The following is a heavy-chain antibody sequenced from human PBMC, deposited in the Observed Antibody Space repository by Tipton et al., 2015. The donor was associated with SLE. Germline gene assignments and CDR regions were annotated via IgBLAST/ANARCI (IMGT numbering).Heavy chain of an antibody. CDR2: IYYSGST. Sequence: LRLSCTVSGGSISSSSYYWGWIRQPPGKGLEWIGSIYYSGSTYYNPSLKSRVTISVDTSKNQFSLKLSSVTAADTAVYYCARVAYYDSSGYLFDYWGQGTLVTVST. D-gene: IGHD3-22*01. CDR3: ARVAYYDSSGYLFDY. CDR1: GGSISSSSYY. V-gene: IGHV4-39*01. J-gene: IGHJ4*02.